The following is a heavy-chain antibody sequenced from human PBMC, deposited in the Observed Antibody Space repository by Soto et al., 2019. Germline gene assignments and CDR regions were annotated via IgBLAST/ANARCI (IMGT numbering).Heavy chain of an antibody. Sequence: PSETLSLTCAFSGGSISSVVDSGSWIRQPPGKGLEWIGYIYHSGSTYYNPSLKSRVTISVDRSKNQFSLKLSSVTAADTAVYYCARGGTGTYFDYWGKGTLVTVS. V-gene: IGHV4-30-2*01. CDR2: IYHSGST. D-gene: IGHD1-1*01. CDR3: ARGGTGTYFDY. CDR1: GGSISSVVDS. J-gene: IGHJ4*02.